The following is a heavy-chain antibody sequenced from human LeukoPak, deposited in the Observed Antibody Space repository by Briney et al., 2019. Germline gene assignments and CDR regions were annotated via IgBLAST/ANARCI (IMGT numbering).Heavy chain of an antibody. D-gene: IGHD3-9*01. CDR3: ARGGGAPVFRYFGWLLSVRIFHI. CDR2: INHSGST. V-gene: IGHV4-34*01. CDR1: GGSFSGYY. Sequence: SETLSLTCAVYGGSFSGYYWSWIRQPPGKGLVWIGEINHSGSTNYNPSLKSRVTISVDTSKNQFSLKLSSVTAADRAVYYCARGGGAPVFRYFGWLLSVRIFHIGARETMVSVS. J-gene: IGHJ3*02.